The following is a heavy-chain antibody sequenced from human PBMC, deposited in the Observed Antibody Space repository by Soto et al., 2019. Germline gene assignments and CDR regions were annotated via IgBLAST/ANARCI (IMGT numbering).Heavy chain of an antibody. Sequence: EVQLVESEGGLEKPGGSHRLSCAASGLTLSNAWMSWVRQAPGKGLEWVGRIKSKTDGGTTDYAAPVKGRFTISRYDSKSTLYLQMNSLKTEDTAVYYGPTEGIVVLVASTFDYWGQGTLVSVSS. D-gene: IGHD2-15*01. CDR2: IKSKTDGGTT. CDR3: PTEGIVVLVASTFDY. CDR1: GLTLSNAW. V-gene: IGHV3-15*01. J-gene: IGHJ4*02.